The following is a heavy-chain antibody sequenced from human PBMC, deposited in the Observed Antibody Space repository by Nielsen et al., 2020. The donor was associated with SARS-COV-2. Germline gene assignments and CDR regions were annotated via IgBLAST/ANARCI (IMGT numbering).Heavy chain of an antibody. Sequence: WIRQPPGKGLEWVSSISSSSSYIYYADSVKGRFTISRDNSKNTLYLQMNSLRAEDTAVYYCAKDGAVLRYFDWLYGGYGMDVWGQGTTVTVSS. J-gene: IGHJ6*02. D-gene: IGHD3-9*01. CDR3: AKDGAVLRYFDWLYGGYGMDV. CDR2: ISSSSSYI. V-gene: IGHV3-21*04.